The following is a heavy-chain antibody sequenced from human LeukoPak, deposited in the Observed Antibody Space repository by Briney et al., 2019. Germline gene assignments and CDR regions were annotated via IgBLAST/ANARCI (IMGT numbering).Heavy chain of an antibody. CDR3: ARSYSNYVHWYFDL. Sequence: SGTLSLTCAVSGGSISSGNWWSWVRQPPGKGLEWIGEIYHSGSTNYNPSLKSRVTISVDKSKNQFSLNLSSVTAADTAVYYCARSYSNYVHWYFDLWGRGALVTVSS. CDR1: GGSISSGNW. J-gene: IGHJ2*01. CDR2: IYHSGST. D-gene: IGHD4-11*01. V-gene: IGHV4-4*02.